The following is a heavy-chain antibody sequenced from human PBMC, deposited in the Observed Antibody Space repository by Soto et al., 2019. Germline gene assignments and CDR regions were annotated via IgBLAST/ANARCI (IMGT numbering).Heavy chain of an antibody. V-gene: IGHV1-3*01. Sequence: ASVKVSCKASGYTFTNYAMHWVRQAPGQRLEWMGWINAGDGNTKYSQRFQGRVTITRDTSANTAYMELSSLGSEDTAVYYCARADGIQLWLGYGIDVWGQGTTVTVSX. D-gene: IGHD5-18*01. CDR1: GYTFTNYA. CDR2: INAGDGNT. CDR3: ARADGIQLWLGYGIDV. J-gene: IGHJ6*02.